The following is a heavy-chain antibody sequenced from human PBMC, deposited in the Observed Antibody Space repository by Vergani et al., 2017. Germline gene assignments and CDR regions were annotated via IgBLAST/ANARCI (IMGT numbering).Heavy chain of an antibody. J-gene: IGHJ6*02. Sequence: QVQLQESGPGLVKPSETLSLTCTVSGGSISSYYWSWIRQPPGKGLEWIGYIYYSGSNNYNPSLKSRVTISVDTSKNQFSLKLSSVTAADTAVYYCARGGDILTGYDYYYYGMDVWGQGTTVTVSS. V-gene: IGHV4-59*01. CDR1: GGSISSYY. CDR2: IYYSGSN. CDR3: ARGGDILTGYDYYYYGMDV. D-gene: IGHD3-9*01.